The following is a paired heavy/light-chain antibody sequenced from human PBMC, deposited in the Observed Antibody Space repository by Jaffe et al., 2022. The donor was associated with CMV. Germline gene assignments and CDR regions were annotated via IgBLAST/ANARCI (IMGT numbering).Light chain of an antibody. J-gene: IGKJ1*01. CDR3: HQSSSVPWT. V-gene: IGKV6-21*01. CDR2: YAS. CDR1: QSIGSS. Sequence: EIVLTQSPDFQSVTPKEKVTITCRASQSIGSSLHWYQQKPDQSPKLLIKYASQSFSGVPSRFSGSGSGTDFTLTINSLEAEDAATYYCHQSSSVPWTFGQGTKVEIK.
Heavy chain of an antibody. CDR2: IYYSGST. CDR1: GGSISDYY. D-gene: IGHD2-15*01. V-gene: IGHV4-59*08. Sequence: QVQLQESGPGLVKPSETLSLACTVSGGSISDYYWSWIRQPPGKGLEWIAYIYYSGSTNYNPSLESRVTISVDTSKNHFSLRLSSVTAADSAVYYCARHRGCSGGRCSNWFDPWGQGTLVTVSS. CDR3: ARHRGCSGGRCSNWFDP. J-gene: IGHJ5*02.